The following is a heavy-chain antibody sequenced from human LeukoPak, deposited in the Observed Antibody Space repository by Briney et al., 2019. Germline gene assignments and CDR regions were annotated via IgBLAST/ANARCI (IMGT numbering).Heavy chain of an antibody. CDR3: ASPIVGDAFDI. Sequence: PSETLSLTCTVSGYSISSGYYWGWIRQPPRKGLEWIGSIYHSGSTYYNPSLKSRVTISVDTSKNQFSLKLSSVTAADTAVYYCASPIVGDAFDIWGQGTMVTVSS. J-gene: IGHJ3*02. CDR1: GYSISSGYY. D-gene: IGHD1-26*01. V-gene: IGHV4-38-2*02. CDR2: IYHSGST.